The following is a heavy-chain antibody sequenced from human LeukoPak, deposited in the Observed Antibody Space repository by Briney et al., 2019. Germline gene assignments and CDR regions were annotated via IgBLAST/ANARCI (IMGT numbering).Heavy chain of an antibody. D-gene: IGHD2-15*01. V-gene: IGHV1-8*01. CDR1: GYTFTSYD. J-gene: IGHJ5*02. Sequence: ASVKVSCKASGYTFTSYDINWVRQATGQGLEWMGWMNPNSGNTGYAQKFQGRVTMTRNTSISTAYMELSSLRSEDMSEREGWSWFDPWGQGTLVTVSS. CDR2: MNPNSGNT. CDR3: WSWFDP.